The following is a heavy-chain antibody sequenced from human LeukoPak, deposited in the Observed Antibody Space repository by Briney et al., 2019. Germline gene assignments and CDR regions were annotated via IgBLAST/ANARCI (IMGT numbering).Heavy chain of an antibody. CDR1: GGSFSSYY. J-gene: IGHJ6*03. Sequence: PSETLSLTCAVYGGSFSSYYWSWIRQPPGKGLEWIGYIYYSGSTNYNPSLKSRVTISVDTSKNQFSLKLSSVTAADTAVYYCARGTTVLRLPYYCYMDVWGKGTTVTVSS. D-gene: IGHD1-1*01. CDR2: IYYSGST. CDR3: ARGTTVLRLPYYCYMDV. V-gene: IGHV4-59*01.